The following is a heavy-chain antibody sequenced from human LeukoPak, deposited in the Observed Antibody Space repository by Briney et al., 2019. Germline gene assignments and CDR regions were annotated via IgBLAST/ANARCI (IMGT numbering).Heavy chain of an antibody. CDR2: INTGGSAT. V-gene: IGHV3-74*01. CDR3: ARDHYGGNSDY. CDR1: GFSFSSYW. J-gene: IGHJ4*02. Sequence: GGSLRLSCAASGFSFSSYWMHWVRQAPGKGLLWVSRINTGGSATYYADSVKGRFTISRDNAKNTVYLQMDSLRDEDTAVYYCARDHYGGNSDYWGQGTLVTVSS. D-gene: IGHD4-23*01.